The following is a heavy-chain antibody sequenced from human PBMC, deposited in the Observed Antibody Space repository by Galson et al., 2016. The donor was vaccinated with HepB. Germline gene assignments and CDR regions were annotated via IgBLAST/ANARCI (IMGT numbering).Heavy chain of an antibody. Sequence: SLRLSCAASGFTFSTYSMHWVRQAPGKGLEWVSSLSGDSTYIYHADSVKGRFTISRDNAKKSLYLQMNSLRADDTAVYYCTRGGVFQKEDDYWGQGTLVTVSS. CDR2: LSGDSTYI. D-gene: IGHD3-16*01. CDR1: GFTFSTYS. CDR3: TRGGVFQKEDDY. V-gene: IGHV3-21*01. J-gene: IGHJ4*02.